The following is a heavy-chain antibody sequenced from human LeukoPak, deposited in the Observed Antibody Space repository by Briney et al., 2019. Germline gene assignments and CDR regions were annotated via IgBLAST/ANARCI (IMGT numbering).Heavy chain of an antibody. Sequence: QPGGSLRLSCAASGFTFSSYAMHWVRQAPGKGLEYVSAISSNGGSTYYANSVKGRFTISEDTSQDTLSLQMGSLSAEDMAVYYCASVTRGVVPKTYYYYGMDVWGQATTVTVSS. D-gene: IGHD2-15*01. V-gene: IGHV3-64*01. J-gene: IGHJ6*02. CDR3: ASVTRGVVPKTYYYYGMDV. CDR2: ISSNGGST. CDR1: GFTFSSYA.